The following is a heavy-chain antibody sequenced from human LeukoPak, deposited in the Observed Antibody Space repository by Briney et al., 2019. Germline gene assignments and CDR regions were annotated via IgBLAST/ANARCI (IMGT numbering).Heavy chain of an antibody. CDR2: IKGGGIST. V-gene: IGHV3-74*01. J-gene: IGHJ4*01. CDR1: GFDFSSNW. Sequence: GGSPRLSCAASGFDFSSNWMHWVRHAPGQGLVWVSRIKGGGISTNYADSVKGRFTISRDIAKNTLYLQMNSLRAEDTGVYYCAKDHYWSIDYWGRGTLVTVSS. D-gene: IGHD3-3*01. CDR3: AKDHYWSIDY.